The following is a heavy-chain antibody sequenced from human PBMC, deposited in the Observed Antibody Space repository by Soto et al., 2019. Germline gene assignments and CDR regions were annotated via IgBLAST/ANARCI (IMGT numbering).Heavy chain of an antibody. CDR2: INPNSGGT. D-gene: IGHD3-9*01. CDR3: ARGKSYDILTV. CDR1: GYTFTGYY. V-gene: IGHV1-2*04. Sequence: ASVKVSCKASGYTFTGYYMHWVRQAPGQGLEWMGWINPNSGGTNYAQKIQSWVTMTRDTSISTAYKEMSRLRSDDTAVYYCARGKSYDILTVWGQGTLVTVSS. J-gene: IGHJ4*02.